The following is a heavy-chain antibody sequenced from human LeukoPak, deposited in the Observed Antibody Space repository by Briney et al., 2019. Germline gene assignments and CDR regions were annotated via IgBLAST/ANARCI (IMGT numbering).Heavy chain of an antibody. V-gene: IGHV4-31*03. CDR2: IHYSGRT. CDR1: GGSISSGGYY. D-gene: IGHD2-21*01. CDR3: ARSNCGSNFDY. Sequence: PLETLSLTCTVSGGSISSGGYYWSWIRQHPGKGLECIGYIHYSGRTYYNPSLKSRVTISVDTSNNQFSLKLSAVTAADTAVYYCARSNCGSNFDYWGQGTLV. J-gene: IGHJ4*02.